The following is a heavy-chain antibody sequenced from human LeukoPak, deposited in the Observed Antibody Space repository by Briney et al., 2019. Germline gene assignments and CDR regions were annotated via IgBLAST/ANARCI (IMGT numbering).Heavy chain of an antibody. Sequence: GGSLRLSCAASGFTFSSYAMSWVRQAPGKGLEWVSGISGSGGSTYYADSVKGRFTISRDNSKNTLYLQMNSLRAEDTAVYYCAKRPADCSSTSCPLINYYYYGMDVWGQGTTVTVSS. CDR1: GFTFSSYA. D-gene: IGHD2-2*01. V-gene: IGHV3-23*01. CDR3: AKRPADCSSTSCPLINYYYYGMDV. CDR2: ISGSGGST. J-gene: IGHJ6*02.